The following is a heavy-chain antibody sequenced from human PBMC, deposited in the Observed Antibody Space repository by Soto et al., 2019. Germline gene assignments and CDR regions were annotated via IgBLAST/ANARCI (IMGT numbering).Heavy chain of an antibody. Sequence: GGSLRLSCVASGLTFGSRAMSWVRQSPGEGLEWVSTITDTGGDAKYADSVRGRFAISRDNSKNTLYLQMSTLRAEDSAIYFCVRGSKDSYFGSRIFAFWGRGTLVTVSS. J-gene: IGHJ4*02. CDR1: GLTFGSRA. CDR3: VRGSKDSYFGSRIFAF. V-gene: IGHV3-23*01. D-gene: IGHD3-3*01. CDR2: ITDTGGDA.